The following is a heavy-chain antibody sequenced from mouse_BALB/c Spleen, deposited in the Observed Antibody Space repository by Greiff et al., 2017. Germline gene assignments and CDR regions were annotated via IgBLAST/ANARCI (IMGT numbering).Heavy chain of an antibody. Sequence: EVQRVESGGGLVQPGGSRKLSCAASGFTFSSFGMHWVRQAPENGLEWVAYISSGSSTIYYADTVKGRFTISRDNPKNTLFLQMTSLRSEDTAMYYCAITTIGWGQGTLVTVSA. V-gene: IGHV5-17*02. D-gene: IGHD1-1*01. CDR2: ISSGSSTI. CDR3: AITTIG. CDR1: GFTFSSFG. J-gene: IGHJ3*01.